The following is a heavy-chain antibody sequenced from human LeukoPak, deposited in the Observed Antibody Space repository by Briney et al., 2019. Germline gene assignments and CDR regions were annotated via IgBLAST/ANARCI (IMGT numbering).Heavy chain of an antibody. D-gene: IGHD4/OR15-4a*01. CDR2: IWYDGSNK. CDR3: ARGGRVLVGLIDY. J-gene: IGHJ4*02. Sequence: PGGSLRLSCAACGFTFSSYGMHWVRQAPGKGLEWVAVIWYDGSNKYYADSVKGRFTISRDNSKNTLYLQMNSLRAEDTAVYYCARGGRVLVGLIDYWGQGTLATVSS. CDR1: GFTFSSYG. V-gene: IGHV3-33*01.